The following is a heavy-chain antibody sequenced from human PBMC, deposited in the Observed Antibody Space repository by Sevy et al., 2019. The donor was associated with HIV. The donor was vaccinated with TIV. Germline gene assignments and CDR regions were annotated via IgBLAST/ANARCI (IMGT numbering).Heavy chain of an antibody. Sequence: ASEKVSCKASGYIFTDYYIHWVRQAPGQGLEWMAWINSDSGVTNYAQRFQGEVTVTRDPSLSTAYLELTNLKSNDTAIYYCARLTTQPTSDLYGLDVWGQGTTVTVSS. J-gene: IGHJ6*02. V-gene: IGHV1-2*02. CDR3: ARLTTQPTSDLYGLDV. D-gene: IGHD4-17*01. CDR1: GYIFTDYY. CDR2: INSDSGVT.